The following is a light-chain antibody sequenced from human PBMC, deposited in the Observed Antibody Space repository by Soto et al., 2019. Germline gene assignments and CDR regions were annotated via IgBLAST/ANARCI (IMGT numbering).Light chain of an antibody. Sequence: QSVLTQPPSVSGAPGQRVTISCTGSSSNIGAGYDVHWYQQLPGTAPKLLIYGNSNRPSGVPDRFSGSKSGTSASLAITGLQAEDEADYYCQSYDSSLSGRDVVFGGVTNLTVL. CDR1: SSNIGAGYD. CDR3: QSYDSSLSGRDVV. CDR2: GNS. J-gene: IGLJ2*01. V-gene: IGLV1-40*01.